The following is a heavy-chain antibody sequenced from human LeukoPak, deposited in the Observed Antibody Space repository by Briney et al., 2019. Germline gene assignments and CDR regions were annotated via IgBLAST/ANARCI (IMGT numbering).Heavy chain of an antibody. CDR3: ARFAQLGYYYYGMDV. J-gene: IGHJ6*02. CDR2: IYYSGST. CDR1: GGSISSYY. D-gene: IGHD1-1*01. V-gene: IGHV4-59*01. Sequence: SETLSLTCTVSGGSISSYYWSWIRQPPGKGLEWIGYIYYSGSTNYNPSLKSRVTISVDTSKNQFSLKLSSVTAADTAVYYCARFAQLGYYYYGMDVWGQGTTVTVSS.